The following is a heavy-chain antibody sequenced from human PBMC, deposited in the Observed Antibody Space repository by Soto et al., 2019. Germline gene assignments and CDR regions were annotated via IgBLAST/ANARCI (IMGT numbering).Heavy chain of an antibody. J-gene: IGHJ6*02. CDR1: GFTFSSYS. Sequence: GGSLRLSCAASGFTFSSYSMNWVRQAPGKGLEWVSSISSSSSYIYYADSVKGRFTISRDNAKNSLYLQMNSLRAEDTAVYYCERDGEAGRYYYGMDVCGQGTTVTVYS. V-gene: IGHV3-21*01. CDR2: ISSSSSYI. D-gene: IGHD6-13*01. CDR3: ERDGEAGRYYYGMDV.